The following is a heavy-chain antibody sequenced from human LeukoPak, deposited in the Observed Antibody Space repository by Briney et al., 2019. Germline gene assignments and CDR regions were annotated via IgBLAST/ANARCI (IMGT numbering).Heavy chain of an antibody. CDR2: IYYSGST. CDR3: ARDGHSSGWPLIDY. Sequence: SETLSLTCTVSGGSISSGDYYWSWIRQPPGKGLEWIGYIYYSGSTYYNPSLKSRVTISVDKSKNQFSLKLSSVTAADTAVYYCARDGHSSGWPLIDYWGQGTLVTVSS. CDR1: GGSISSGDYY. D-gene: IGHD6-19*01. J-gene: IGHJ4*02. V-gene: IGHV4-30-4*01.